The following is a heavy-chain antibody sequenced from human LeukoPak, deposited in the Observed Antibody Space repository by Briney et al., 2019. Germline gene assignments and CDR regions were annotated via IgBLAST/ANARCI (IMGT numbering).Heavy chain of an antibody. V-gene: IGHV3-15*07. Sequence: PGGSLRLSCAASGFTFSNAWMNWVRQAPGKGLEWVGRIKSKTDGGTTDYAAPVKGRFTISRDDSKNTLYLQMNSLRAEDTAVYYCARDASGYYSGFFGYWGQGTLVTVSS. CDR1: GFTFSNAW. CDR3: ARDASGYYSGFFGY. D-gene: IGHD3-22*01. CDR2: IKSKTDGGTT. J-gene: IGHJ4*02.